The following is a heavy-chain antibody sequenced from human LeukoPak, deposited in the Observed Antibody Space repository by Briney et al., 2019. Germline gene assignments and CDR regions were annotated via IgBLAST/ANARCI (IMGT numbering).Heavy chain of an antibody. J-gene: IGHJ6*04. D-gene: IGHD3-10*01. CDR3: ASYYGSGVSAYNYYGMDV. Sequence: SETLSLTCDVSGFSISSGYYWGWIRQPPGKRLEWIGSVYHSGTTYYNPSLKSRVAISVDTSKNQFSLKLSSVTAADTAVYYCASYYGSGVSAYNYYGMDVWGKGTTVTVSS. CDR2: VYHSGTT. CDR1: GFSISSGYY. V-gene: IGHV4-38-2*01.